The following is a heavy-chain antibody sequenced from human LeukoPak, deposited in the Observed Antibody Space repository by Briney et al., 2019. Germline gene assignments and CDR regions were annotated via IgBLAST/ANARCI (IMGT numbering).Heavy chain of an antibody. CDR3: AKEVDTAMVRAFDI. CDR2: IRYDGSNK. V-gene: IGHV3-30*02. J-gene: IGHJ3*02. CDR1: GFTFSSYG. Sequence: GGSLRLSCAASGFTFSSYGMHWVRQAPGKGLEWVAFIRYDGSNKYYADSAKGRFTISRDNSKNTLYLQMNSLRAEDTAVYYCAKEVDTAMVRAFDIWGQGTMVTVSS. D-gene: IGHD5-18*01.